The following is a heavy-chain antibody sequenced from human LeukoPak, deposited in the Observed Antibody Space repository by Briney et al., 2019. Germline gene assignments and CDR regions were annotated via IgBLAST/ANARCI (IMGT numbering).Heavy chain of an antibody. J-gene: IGHJ5*02. V-gene: IGHV4-30-4*07. CDR3: ARTDRVSWFDP. D-gene: IGHD6-13*01. CDR2: TYYSGSS. Sequence: SETLSLTCAVSGGSMSSGGYSWTWIRQPPGKGLGWIGYTYYSGSSYYNPSLKSRVTISVDTSKNEFSLNLSSVTAADTAVYYCARTDRVSWFDPWGQGTLVTVSS. CDR1: GGSMSSGGYS.